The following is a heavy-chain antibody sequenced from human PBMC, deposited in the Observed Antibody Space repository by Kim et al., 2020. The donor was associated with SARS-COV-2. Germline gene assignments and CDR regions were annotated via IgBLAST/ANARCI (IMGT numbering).Heavy chain of an antibody. D-gene: IGHD3-10*01. CDR1: GGSFSGYY. CDR3: ARGRAGVVPSPILGIGPHYDYFIMDV. J-gene: IGHJ6*02. CDR2: IDHGGSI. V-gene: IGHV4-34*01. Sequence: GSLRLSCAVYGGSFSGYYWSWIRQPPGKGLEWIGEIDHGGSINYNPSLKSRVTISIDTSKKQFALRLTSVTAADTGFYFCARGRAGVVPSPILGIGPHYDYFIMDVWGHGTTVTVSS.